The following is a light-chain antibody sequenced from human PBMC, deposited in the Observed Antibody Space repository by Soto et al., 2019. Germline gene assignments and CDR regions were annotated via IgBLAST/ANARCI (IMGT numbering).Light chain of an antibody. Sequence: EIVLTQSPGTLSLSPGERATLSCRASQSVSSSYLAGYQQKPGQAPRLLIYGASGRATGIAARFSGSGSGTDFTLSISRREPEDFAVYYWQQYGSSPMYAFGQGTKLEIK. CDR2: GAS. V-gene: IGKV3-20*01. J-gene: IGKJ2*01. CDR1: QSVSSSY. CDR3: QQYGSSPMYA.